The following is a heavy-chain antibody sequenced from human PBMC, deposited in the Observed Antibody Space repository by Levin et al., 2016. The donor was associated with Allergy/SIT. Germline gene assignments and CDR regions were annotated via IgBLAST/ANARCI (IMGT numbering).Heavy chain of an antibody. CDR3: ASFTVDIVVLGYGMDV. D-gene: IGHD2-2*03. V-gene: IGHV4-31*02. CDR2: IYYSGST. J-gene: IGHJ6*02. Sequence: WIRQPPGKGLEWIGYIYYSGSTYYNPSLKSRVTISVDTYKNQFSLKLSSVTAADTAVYYCASFTVDIVVLGYGMDVWGQGTTVTVSS.